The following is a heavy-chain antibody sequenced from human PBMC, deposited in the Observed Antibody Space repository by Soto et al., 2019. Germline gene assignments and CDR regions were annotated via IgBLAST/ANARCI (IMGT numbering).Heavy chain of an antibody. V-gene: IGHV4-39*01. CDR2: IHYSGTT. J-gene: IGHJ4*02. CDR1: GDSISDTIYY. CDR3: ARNLKAVAAAMAF. Sequence: ETLSLTCRVSGDSISDTIYYWGWVRQSPGKGLEWIGSIHYSGTTQFHPSLKTRVTISVDTSKNEFYLRLRSVTAADTAIYLCARNLKAVAAAMAFWGQGIPGTVS. D-gene: IGHD6-19*01.